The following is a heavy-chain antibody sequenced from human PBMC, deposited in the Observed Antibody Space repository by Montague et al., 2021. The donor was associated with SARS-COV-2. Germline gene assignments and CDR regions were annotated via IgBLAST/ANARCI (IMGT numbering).Heavy chain of an antibody. V-gene: IGHV6-1*01. D-gene: IGHD5-18*01. CDR1: GDSVSSNSAA. J-gene: IGHJ6*02. CDR3: ARDTRIQLWFEREYYYGMDV. CDR2: TYYRSKWYN. Sequence: CAISGDSVSSNSAAWNWIRQSPSRGLEWLGRTYYRSKWYNDYAVSVKSRITINPDTSKNQFSLQLNSVTPEDTAVYYCARDTRIQLWFEREYYYGMDVWGQGTTVTDSS.